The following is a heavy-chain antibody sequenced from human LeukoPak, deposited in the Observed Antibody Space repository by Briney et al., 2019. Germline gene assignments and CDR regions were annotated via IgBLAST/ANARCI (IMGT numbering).Heavy chain of an antibody. CDR1: GGSFSGYY. CDR3: ARARGVGATDFDY. V-gene: IGHV4-34*01. CDR2: INHSGRT. Sequence: SETLSLPCAVYGGSFSGYYWSWIRQPPGKGLEGIGEINHSGRTNYNPSLKSRVTISVATSKNQFSLKLSSVTAADTAVYYCARARGVGATDFDYWGQGTLVTVSS. J-gene: IGHJ4*02. D-gene: IGHD1-26*01.